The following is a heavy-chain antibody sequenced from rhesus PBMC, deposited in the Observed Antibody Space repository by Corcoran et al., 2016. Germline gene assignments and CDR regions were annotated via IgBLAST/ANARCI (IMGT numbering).Heavy chain of an antibody. CDR3: ARSSLRHGSFVVY. J-gene: IGHJ4*01. D-gene: IGHD6-25*01. Sequence: QVQLQESGPGLVKPSETLSLTCAVSGDSISTNFWSWIRQSPGKGLEWIGYIFGGTGKILSNPSLKGRVTISTDTSKNQFSLNLNSLTAADTAVYYSARSSLRHGSFVVYWGQGVLVTVSS. CDR1: GDSISTNF. CDR2: IFGGTGKI. V-gene: IGHV4-160*01.